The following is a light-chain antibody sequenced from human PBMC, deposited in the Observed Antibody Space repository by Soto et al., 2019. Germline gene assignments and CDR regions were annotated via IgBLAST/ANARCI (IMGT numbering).Light chain of an antibody. Sequence: DIQMTQSPSSLSASLGDRVTITCRASQSISTYLNWYQQKPGKSPKLLIYAASSLQSGVPSRFSGSGSGTEFTLTISSLQPEDFATYYCQQSDSTPYTIGQGTKLEIK. CDR3: QQSDSTPYT. V-gene: IGKV1-39*01. CDR1: QSISTY. J-gene: IGKJ2*01. CDR2: AAS.